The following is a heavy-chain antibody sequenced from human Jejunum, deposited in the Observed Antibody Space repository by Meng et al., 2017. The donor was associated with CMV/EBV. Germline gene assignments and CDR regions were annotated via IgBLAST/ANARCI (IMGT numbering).Heavy chain of an antibody. J-gene: IGHJ4*02. CDR2: IHSSGST. D-gene: IGHD3-3*01. CDR1: GASIGSGTYY. CDR3: ARDTIRDGVDY. V-gene: IGHV4-31*03. Sequence: CSVSGASIGSGTYYWSWIRQHPGKGLEWSGFIHSSGSTHYNPSLKSRVSISADTSNNHFSLTLTSVTAADTAIYYCARDTIRDGVDYWGQGTLVTVSS.